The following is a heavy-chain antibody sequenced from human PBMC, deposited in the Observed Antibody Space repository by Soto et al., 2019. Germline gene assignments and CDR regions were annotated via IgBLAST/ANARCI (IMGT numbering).Heavy chain of an antibody. V-gene: IGHV3-11*06. J-gene: IGHJ6*02. CDR2: ISSSSSYT. CDR1: GFTFSDYY. CDR3: AREGRAGASPSAYYYYGMDV. D-gene: IGHD1-26*01. Sequence: GGSLRLSCAASGFTFSDYYMSWIRQAPGKGLEWVSYISSSSSYTNYADSVKGRFTISRDNAKNSLYLQMNSLRAEDTAVYYCAREGRAGASPSAYYYYGMDVWGQGTTVTVSS.